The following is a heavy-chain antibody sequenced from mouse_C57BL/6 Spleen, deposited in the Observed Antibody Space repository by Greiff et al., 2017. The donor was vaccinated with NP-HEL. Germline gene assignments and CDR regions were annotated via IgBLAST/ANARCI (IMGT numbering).Heavy chain of an antibody. J-gene: IGHJ4*01. CDR3: ARQGGSYGAMDY. CDR1: GFTFSSYG. V-gene: IGHV5-6*01. CDR2: ISSGGSYT. Sequence: EVKVVESGGDLVKPGGSLKLSCAASGFTFSSYGMSWVRQTPDKRLEWVATISSGGSYTYYPDSVKGRFTISRDNAKNTLYLQMSSLKSEDTAMYYCARQGGSYGAMDYWGQGTSVTVSS. D-gene: IGHD1-1*02.